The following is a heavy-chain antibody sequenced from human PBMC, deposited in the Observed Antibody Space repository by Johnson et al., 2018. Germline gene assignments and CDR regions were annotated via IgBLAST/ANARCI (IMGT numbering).Heavy chain of an antibody. CDR3: ARELSYGTYCSDYYGMDV. V-gene: IGHV3-21*01. CDR2: ISSSSSYI. CDR1: GFTFSGYA. D-gene: IGHD1-26*01. J-gene: IGHJ6*02. Sequence: VQLVQSGGGLVQPGGSLKLSWAASGFTFSGYAMSWVRQGPGKGLEWVSSISSSSSYIYYADSVKGRFTISRDNAKNSLYLQMNSLRAEDTAVYYWARELSYGTYCSDYYGMDVWGQGTTVTVSS.